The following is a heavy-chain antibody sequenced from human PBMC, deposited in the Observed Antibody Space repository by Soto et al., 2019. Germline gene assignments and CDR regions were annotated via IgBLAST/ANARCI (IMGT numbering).Heavy chain of an antibody. D-gene: IGHD1-1*01. Sequence: ASVKVSCKVSGYTLTELSMHWVRQAPGKGLEWMGGFDPEDGETIYAQKFQGRVTMTEDTSTDTAYMELSSLRSEDTAVYYCATDPNDGYLFDYWGQGTLVTVSS. J-gene: IGHJ4*02. CDR1: GYTLTELS. CDR3: ATDPNDGYLFDY. CDR2: FDPEDGET. V-gene: IGHV1-24*01.